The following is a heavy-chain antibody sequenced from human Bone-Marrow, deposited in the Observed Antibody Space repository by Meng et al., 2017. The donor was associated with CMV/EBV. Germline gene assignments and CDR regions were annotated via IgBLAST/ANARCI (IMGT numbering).Heavy chain of an antibody. V-gene: IGHV6-1*01. D-gene: IGHD6-6*01. CDR2: TFYRSKWYN. J-gene: IGHJ4*02. Sequence: SQTLSLTCAISWDSVSSNSAAWNWIRQSPSRGLEWLGTTFYRSKWYNNYGVSVKSRITINADTSKNQLSLQLTSVTPEDTAVYFCPRASRPSFYSFDSWCQGTLVTVSS. CDR1: WDSVSSNSAA. CDR3: PRASRPSFYSFDS.